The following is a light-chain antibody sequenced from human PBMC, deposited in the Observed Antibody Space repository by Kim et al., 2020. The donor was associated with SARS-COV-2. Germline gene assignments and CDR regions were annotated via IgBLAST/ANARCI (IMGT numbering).Light chain of an antibody. J-gene: IGKJ2*01. V-gene: IGKV3-15*01. CDR2: GAS. Sequence: IVMTQSPAPLSVSPGERATLSCRASQSVSSNLAWYQQKPGQAPRLLIYGASTRATGIPARFSGSGSGTEFTLTISSLQSEDFAVYYCQQYNNWPPNTFGQGTKLEI. CDR3: QQYNNWPPNT. CDR1: QSVSSN.